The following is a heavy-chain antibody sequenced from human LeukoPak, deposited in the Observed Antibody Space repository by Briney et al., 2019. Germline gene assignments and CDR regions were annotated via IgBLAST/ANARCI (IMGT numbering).Heavy chain of an antibody. CDR3: VRVVTTGSGWYHLDN. CDR2: SATTKPNSCTT. D-gene: IGHD1-1*01. V-gene: IGHV3-72*01. J-gene: IGHJ4*02. Sequence: GGSLRLSCAGAGFSITDHHMDWVRQAPGKGLEWIGRSATTKPNSCTTQYAASVRGRFTISREDSQNSMYLHLNSLKTEDTAVYYCVRVVTTGSGWYHLDNWGLGTLVTVSS. CDR1: GFSITDHH.